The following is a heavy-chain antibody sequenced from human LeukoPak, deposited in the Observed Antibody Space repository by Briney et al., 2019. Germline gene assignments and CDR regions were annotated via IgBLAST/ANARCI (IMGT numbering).Heavy chain of an antibody. V-gene: IGHV3-64*01. CDR2: ISSNGGST. D-gene: IGHD1-26*01. J-gene: IGHJ4*02. CDR3: ARESGSFEFDY. CDR1: GFTFSSYA. Sequence: GGSLRLSCVASGFTFSSYAMHWVRQAPGKGLEYVSAISSNGGSTHYANSVKGRFTISRDNSKNTLYLQMGSLRAEDMAVYYCARESGSFEFDYWGQGTLVTVSS.